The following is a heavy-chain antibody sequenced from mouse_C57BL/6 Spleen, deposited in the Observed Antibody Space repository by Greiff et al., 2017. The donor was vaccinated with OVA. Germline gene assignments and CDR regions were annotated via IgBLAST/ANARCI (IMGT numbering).Heavy chain of an antibody. V-gene: IGHV1-50*01. CDR3: ARTYYGSISFDY. CDR2: IDPSDSYT. CDR1: GYTFTSYW. D-gene: IGHD1-1*01. Sequence: QVQLQQPGAELVKPGASVKLSCKASGYTFTSYWMQRVKQRPGQGLEWIGEIDPSDSYTNYNQKFKGKATLTVDTYSSTAYMQLISLTSEDSAVYYCARTYYGSISFDYWGQGTTLTVSS. J-gene: IGHJ2*01.